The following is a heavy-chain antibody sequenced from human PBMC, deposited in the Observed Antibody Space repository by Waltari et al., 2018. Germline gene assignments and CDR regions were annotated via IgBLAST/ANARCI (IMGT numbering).Heavy chain of an antibody. CDR2: INHSGST. CDR1: GGSFSGYY. CDR3: ARGNYYDSSGPKNAYYMDV. Sequence: QVQLQQWGAGLLKPSETLSLTCAVYGGSFSGYYWSWIRQPPGKGLEWIGEINHSGSTNYNPSLKSRVTISVDTSKNQFSLKLSSVTAADTAVYYCARGNYYDSSGPKNAYYMDVWGKGTTVTVSS. J-gene: IGHJ6*03. D-gene: IGHD3-22*01. V-gene: IGHV4-34*01.